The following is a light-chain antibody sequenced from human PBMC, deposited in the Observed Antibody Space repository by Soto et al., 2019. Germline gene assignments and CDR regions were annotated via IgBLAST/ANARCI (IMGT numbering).Light chain of an antibody. CDR2: EVS. CDR3: SSYTSSSTRV. Sequence: QSALTQPASVSGSPGQSITISCTGTSSDVGGYNYVSWYQQHPGKAPKLMIYEVSNRPSGVSNRFSVSKSGNTASLTISGLQAEDEADYYCSSYTSSSTRVFGTVTKVTVL. CDR1: SSDVGGYNY. V-gene: IGLV2-14*01. J-gene: IGLJ1*01.